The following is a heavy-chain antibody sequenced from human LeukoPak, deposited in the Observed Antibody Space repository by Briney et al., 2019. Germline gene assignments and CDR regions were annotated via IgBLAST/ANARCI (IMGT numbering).Heavy chain of an antibody. J-gene: IGHJ4*02. CDR3: AKDGGRYRFDY. V-gene: IGHV3-30*02. CDR1: GFPFNYYN. Sequence: GGSLRLSCAAPGFPFNYYNIHWVRQAPGKGLEWVAFMRNDGSEIHYADSVKGRFTISRDNSKNSLYLQMNSLRVEDTAVYFCAKDGGRYRFDYWGQGTLVTVSS. CDR2: MRNDGSEI. D-gene: IGHD3-16*02.